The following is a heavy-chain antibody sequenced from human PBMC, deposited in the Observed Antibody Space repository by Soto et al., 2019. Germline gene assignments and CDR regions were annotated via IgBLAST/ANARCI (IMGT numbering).Heavy chain of an antibody. D-gene: IGHD4-17*01. CDR3: ARDNHGDNWYFDL. CDR1: GFTFSSYG. J-gene: IGHJ2*01. Sequence: QVQLVESGGGVVQPGRSLRLSCAASGFTFSSYGMHWVRQAPGKGLEWVAVIWYDGSNKYYADSVKGRFTISRDNSKNTLYLQMNSLRAEDTAVYYCARDNHGDNWYFDLWGRGTLVTVSS. V-gene: IGHV3-33*01. CDR2: IWYDGSNK.